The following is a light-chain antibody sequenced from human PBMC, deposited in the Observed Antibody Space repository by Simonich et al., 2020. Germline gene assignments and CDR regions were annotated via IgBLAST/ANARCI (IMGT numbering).Light chain of an antibody. V-gene: IGKV3D-20*01. Sequence: EIVLTQSPGTLSLSPGERATLSCRASQRVSSSYLAWYQQKPGLAPKLLIYEASSRATGIPDRFSGSGSGTDFTLTISRLEPEDFAVYYCQQYGSSPQTFGQGTKVEIE. CDR3: QQYGSSPQT. CDR2: EAS. J-gene: IGKJ1*01. CDR1: QRVSSSY.